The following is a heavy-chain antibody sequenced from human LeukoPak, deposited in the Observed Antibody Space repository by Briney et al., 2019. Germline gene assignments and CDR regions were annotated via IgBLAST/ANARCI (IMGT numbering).Heavy chain of an antibody. D-gene: IGHD6-6*01. CDR3: AKRRSSSRWFDP. Sequence: SETLSLTCAVYGGSFSGYYWSWIRQPPGKGLEWIGEINHSGSTNYNPSLKSRVTISVDTSKNQFSLKLSSVTAADTAVYYCAKRRSSSRWFDPWGQGALVTVSS. CDR1: GGSFSGYY. J-gene: IGHJ5*02. V-gene: IGHV4-34*01. CDR2: INHSGST.